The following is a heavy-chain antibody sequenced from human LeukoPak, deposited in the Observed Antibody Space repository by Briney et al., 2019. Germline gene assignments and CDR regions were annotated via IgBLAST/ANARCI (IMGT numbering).Heavy chain of an antibody. Sequence: GGSLRLSCAASGFTFSDYYMSWIRQAPGKGLEWVSYISSSGSTIYYADSVKGRFTISRDNSKNTLYLQMNSLRAEDTAVYYCAKVPWGSGHAFDIWGQGTMVTVSS. CDR2: ISSSGSTI. CDR1: GFTFSDYY. V-gene: IGHV3-11*01. J-gene: IGHJ3*02. CDR3: AKVPWGSGHAFDI. D-gene: IGHD7-27*01.